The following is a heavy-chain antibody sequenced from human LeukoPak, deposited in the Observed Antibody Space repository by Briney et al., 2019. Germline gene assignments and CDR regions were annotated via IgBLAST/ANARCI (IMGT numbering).Heavy chain of an antibody. CDR1: GFIFSSYE. Sequence: GGSLRLSCAASGFIFSSYETNWVRQAPGKGLEWVSYISSSGSTIYYADSVKGRFTVSRDNAKNSLYLQMNSLRAEDTAVYYCAKGLSGSPPPYWGQGTLVTVSS. CDR3: AKGLSGSPPPY. V-gene: IGHV3-48*03. J-gene: IGHJ4*02. D-gene: IGHD3-10*01. CDR2: ISSSGSTI.